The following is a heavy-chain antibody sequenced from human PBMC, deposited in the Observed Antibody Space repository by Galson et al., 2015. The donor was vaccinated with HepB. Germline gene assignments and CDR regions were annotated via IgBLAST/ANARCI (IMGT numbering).Heavy chain of an antibody. Sequence: SVKVSCKASGYTFTDYGVSWVRQAPGQGLEWMGWISAYNGRTNYAQNFQDRVTMATDTSTNTAYMDLTSLRSDDTAVYYCARDRSSSSLWGQGTLVTVSS. J-gene: IGHJ4*02. D-gene: IGHD6-6*01. CDR1: GYTFTDYG. CDR3: ARDRSSSSL. V-gene: IGHV1-18*01. CDR2: ISAYNGRT.